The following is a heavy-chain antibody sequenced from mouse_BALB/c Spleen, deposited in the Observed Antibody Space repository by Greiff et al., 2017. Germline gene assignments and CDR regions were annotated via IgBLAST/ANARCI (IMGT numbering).Heavy chain of an antibody. V-gene: IGHV1-7*01. D-gene: IGHD2-4*01. Sequence: VKLMESGAELAKPGASVKMSCKASGYTFTSYWMHWVKQRPGQGLEWIGYINPSTGYTEYNQKFKDKATLTADKSSSTAYMQLSSLTSEDSAVYYCARGITPAWFAYWGQGTLVTVSA. CDR2: INPSTGYT. J-gene: IGHJ3*01. CDR3: ARGITPAWFAY. CDR1: GYTFTSYW.